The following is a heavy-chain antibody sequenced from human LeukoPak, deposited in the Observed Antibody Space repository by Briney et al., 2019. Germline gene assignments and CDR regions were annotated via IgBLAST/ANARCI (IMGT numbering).Heavy chain of an antibody. J-gene: IGHJ4*02. D-gene: IGHD3-10*01. CDR2: ISSSGSTI. V-gene: IGHV3-48*03. Sequence: GGSPRLSCAASGFTFSSYEMNWVRQAPGKGLEWVSYISSSGSTIYYADSVKGRFTISRDNAKNSLYLQMNSLRAEDTAVYYCASSRRKLVVRGGALDYWGQGTLVTVSS. CDR1: GFTFSSYE. CDR3: ASSRRKLVVRGGALDY.